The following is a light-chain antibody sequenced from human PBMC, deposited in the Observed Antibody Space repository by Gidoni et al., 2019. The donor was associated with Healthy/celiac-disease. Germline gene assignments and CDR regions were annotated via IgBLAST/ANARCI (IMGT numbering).Light chain of an antibody. Sequence: SSLSASTGDRVTITCRASQGISSYLAWYQQKPGKAPKLLIYAASTLQSGVPSRFSGSGSGTDFTLTISCLQSEDFATYYCQQYYSYPRGLTFGGGTKVEIK. CDR2: AAS. J-gene: IGKJ4*01. CDR1: QGISSY. V-gene: IGKV1-8*01. CDR3: QQYYSYPRGLT.